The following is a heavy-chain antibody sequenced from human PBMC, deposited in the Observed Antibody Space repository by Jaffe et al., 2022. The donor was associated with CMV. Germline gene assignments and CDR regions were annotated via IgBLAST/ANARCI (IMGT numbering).Heavy chain of an antibody. CDR1: GGSVSSGSYY. J-gene: IGHJ5*02. CDR2: IYYSGST. V-gene: IGHV4-61*01. CDR3: ARAGPGYCSSTSCWNPGWFDP. Sequence: QVQLQESGPGLVKPSETLSLTCTVSGGSVSSGSYYWSWIRQPPGKGLEWIGYIYYSGSTNYNPSLKSRVTISVDTSKNQFSLKLSSVTAADTAVYYCARAGPGYCSSTSCWNPGWFDPWGQGTLVTVSS. D-gene: IGHD2-2*01.